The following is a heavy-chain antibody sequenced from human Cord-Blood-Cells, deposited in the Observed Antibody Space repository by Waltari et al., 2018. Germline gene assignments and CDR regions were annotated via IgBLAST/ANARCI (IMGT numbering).Heavy chain of an antibody. CDR1: GFTFSSYS. CDR2: ISRSSSTI. CDR3: ARDLSYYYDSSGYYSPFDY. Sequence: EVQLVESGGGLVQPGGSLRLSCAASGFTFSSYSMNWVSQAPGKGLEWVSYISRSSSTIYYAYSVKRRFTISRDNAKNSLYLQMNSLRDEDTAVYYCARDLSYYYDSSGYYSPFDYWGQGTLVTVSS. D-gene: IGHD3-22*01. V-gene: IGHV3-48*02. J-gene: IGHJ4*02.